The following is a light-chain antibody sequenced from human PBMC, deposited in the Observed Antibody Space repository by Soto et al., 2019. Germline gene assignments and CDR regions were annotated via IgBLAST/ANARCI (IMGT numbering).Light chain of an antibody. CDR2: QDS. CDR3: QAWGTSTVV. Sequence: SYELTQPPSVSVSPGQTASITCSGDKLGDKYTYWYQQKPGQSPVLVIFQDSQRPSGIPERFSGSNSGNTATLTISGTQATDEADFYCQAWGTSTVVFGGGTKLTVL. CDR1: KLGDKY. V-gene: IGLV3-1*01. J-gene: IGLJ2*01.